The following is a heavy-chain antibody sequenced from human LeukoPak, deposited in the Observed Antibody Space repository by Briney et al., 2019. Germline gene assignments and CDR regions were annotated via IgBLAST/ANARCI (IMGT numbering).Heavy chain of an antibody. D-gene: IGHD6-19*01. Sequence: GGSLRLSCVASGFSLSSKWMSWVRQAPGKGLEWVANIKQDSSEIHYVDSVEGRFTISRENAKNSLYLQMNNLRAEDTAVYYCAREGRYSGCGYWGQGTLVTVSS. CDR1: GFSLSSKW. CDR2: IKQDSSEI. CDR3: AREGRYSGCGY. V-gene: IGHV3-7*01. J-gene: IGHJ4*02.